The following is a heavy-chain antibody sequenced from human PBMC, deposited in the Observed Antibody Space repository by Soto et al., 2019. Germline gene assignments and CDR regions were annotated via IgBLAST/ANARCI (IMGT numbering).Heavy chain of an antibody. J-gene: IGHJ5*02. Sequence: QVQLVQSGAEVKKPGSSVKVSCKASGGTFSTYTITWVRQAPGQGLEWMGGIIPIFGTANYPQKCQGRVTITADESTSTAYMEMSSLRSEDTAVYYCARSQDSSGYWNNCFDPWGQGTLVTVSS. CDR2: IIPIFGTA. V-gene: IGHV1-69*01. D-gene: IGHD3-22*01. CDR1: GGTFSTYT. CDR3: ARSQDSSGYWNNCFDP.